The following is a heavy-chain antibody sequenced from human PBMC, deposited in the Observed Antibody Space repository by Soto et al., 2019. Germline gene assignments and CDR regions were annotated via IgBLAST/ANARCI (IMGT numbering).Heavy chain of an antibody. CDR3: ARGPTRYDFWSGYYSYYFDY. J-gene: IGHJ4*02. CDR2: INHSGST. Sequence: SETLSLTCAVYGGSFSGYYWSWIRQPPGKGLEWIGEINHSGSTNYNPSLKSRVTISVDASKNQFSLKLSSVTAADTAVYYCARGPTRYDFWSGYYSYYFDYWGQGTLVTVSS. CDR1: GGSFSGYY. D-gene: IGHD3-3*01. V-gene: IGHV4-34*01.